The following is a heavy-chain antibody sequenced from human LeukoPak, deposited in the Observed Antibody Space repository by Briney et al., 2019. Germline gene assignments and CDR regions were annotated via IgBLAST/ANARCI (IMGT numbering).Heavy chain of an antibody. Sequence: GESLKISCKGSGYSFTSYWISWVRQMPGKGLEWVGRIDPSDSYTSYSPSFQGHVTISADKFISTAYLQWSSLKASDTAMDYCARRSAHLNHVDYWGQGTLVTVSS. CDR3: ARRSAHLNHVDY. V-gene: IGHV5-10-1*01. CDR1: GYSFTSYW. CDR2: IDPSDSYT. J-gene: IGHJ4*02. D-gene: IGHD1-14*01.